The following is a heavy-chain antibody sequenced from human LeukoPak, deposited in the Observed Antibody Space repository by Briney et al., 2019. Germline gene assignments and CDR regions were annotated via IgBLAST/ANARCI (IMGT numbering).Heavy chain of an antibody. CDR1: GGSFSGYY. J-gene: IGHJ4*02. V-gene: IGHV4-34*01. Sequence: SSETLSLTCAVYGGSFSGYYWSWIRQPPGKGLEWIGEINHSGSTNYNPSLKSRVTISVDTSKNQFSLKLSSVTAADTAVYYCARGPGSSRYSGKFDYWGQGTLVTVSS. CDR3: ARGPGSSRYSGKFDY. CDR2: INHSGST. D-gene: IGHD6-13*01.